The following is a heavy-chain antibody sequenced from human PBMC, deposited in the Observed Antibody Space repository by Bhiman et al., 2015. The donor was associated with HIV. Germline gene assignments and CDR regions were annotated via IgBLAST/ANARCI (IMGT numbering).Heavy chain of an antibody. CDR3: AREETPYYNFWSGYYTGGWWVDY. V-gene: IGHV3-7*01. CDR1: GFTFSSFW. D-gene: IGHD3-3*01. Sequence: EVQLVESGGGLVQPGESLRLSCAASGFTFSSFWMSWVRQAPGKGLQWVANIKYDGSEKYYVGSVKGRFTVSRDNAKNSLYLQINSLRVEDTAVYYCAREETPYYNFWSGYYTGGWWVDYWGQGTLVTVSS. CDR2: IKYDGSEK. J-gene: IGHJ4*02.